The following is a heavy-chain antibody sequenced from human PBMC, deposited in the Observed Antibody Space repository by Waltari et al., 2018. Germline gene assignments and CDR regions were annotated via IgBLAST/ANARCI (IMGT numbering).Heavy chain of an antibody. V-gene: IGHV3-30-3*01. CDR2: ISYDGSNK. CDR1: GFTFSSYA. D-gene: IGHD7-27*01. J-gene: IGHJ4*02. Sequence: QVQLVESGGGVVQPGRSLRLSCAASGFTFSSYAMHWVRQAPGKGLEWVAVISYDGSNKYYADSVKGRFTISRDNSKNTLYLQMNSLRAEDTAVYYCARDLGLPRGGDYWGQGTLVTVSS. CDR3: ARDLGLPRGGDY.